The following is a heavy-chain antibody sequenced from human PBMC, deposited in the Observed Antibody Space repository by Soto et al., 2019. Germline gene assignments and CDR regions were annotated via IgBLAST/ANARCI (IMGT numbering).Heavy chain of an antibody. CDR3: AREGVDIVVVPAANFPYMDV. CDR1: GDSVSSNSAA. J-gene: IGHJ6*02. D-gene: IGHD2-2*03. V-gene: IGHV6-1*01. CDR2: TYYRSKWYN. Sequence: PSQTLSLTCAISGDSVSSNSAAWNWIRQSPSRGLEWLGRTYYRSKWYNDYAVSVKSRITINPDTSKNQFSLRLNSVTPENTAVYYCAREGVDIVVVPAANFPYMDVWGQGTTVTVSS.